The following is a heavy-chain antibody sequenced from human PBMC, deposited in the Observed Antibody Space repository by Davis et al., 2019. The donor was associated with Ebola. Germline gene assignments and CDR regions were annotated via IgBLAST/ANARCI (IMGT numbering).Heavy chain of an antibody. CDR3: AKAAAAGTGVFDY. D-gene: IGHD6-13*01. V-gene: IGHV3-9*01. CDR1: GFTFDDYA. Sequence: SLKISCAASGFTFDDYAMHWVRQAPGKGLEWVSGISWNSGSIGYADSVKGRFTISRDNAKNSLYLQMNSLRAEDRALYYCAKAAAAGTGVFDYWGQGTLVTVSS. J-gene: IGHJ4*02. CDR2: ISWNSGSI.